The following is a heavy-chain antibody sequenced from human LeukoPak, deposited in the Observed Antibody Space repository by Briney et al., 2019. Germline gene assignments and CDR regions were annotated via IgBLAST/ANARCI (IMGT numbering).Heavy chain of an antibody. Sequence: PGGSLRLSCAASGFTFDDYGMSWVRQAPGKGLEWVSGINWNGGSTGYADSVKGRFTISRDNAKNSLYLQMNSLRAEDTALYYCARDRVAAAGDPDDAFDIWGQGTMVTVSS. CDR2: INWNGGST. CDR1: GFTFDDYG. CDR3: ARDRVAAAGDPDDAFDI. V-gene: IGHV3-20*04. J-gene: IGHJ3*02. D-gene: IGHD6-13*01.